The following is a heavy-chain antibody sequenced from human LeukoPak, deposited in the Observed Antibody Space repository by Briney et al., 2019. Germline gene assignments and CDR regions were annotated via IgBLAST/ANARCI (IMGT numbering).Heavy chain of an antibody. V-gene: IGHV4-39*01. CDR1: GGSITSNYHY. Sequence: PSETLSLTCTVSGGSITSNYHYWGWIRQPPGKGLEWMGNIYHGGPTYYSPSLQSRITISVDTSKNQFYVKLWSVTAADTAVYYCARLLGSSYYSFDSWGQGTLVTVSS. CDR2: IYHGGPT. CDR3: ARLLGSSYYSFDS. J-gene: IGHJ4*02. D-gene: IGHD3-22*01.